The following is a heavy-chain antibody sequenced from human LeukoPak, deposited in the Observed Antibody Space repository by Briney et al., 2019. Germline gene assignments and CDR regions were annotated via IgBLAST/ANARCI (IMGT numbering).Heavy chain of an antibody. CDR2: INPNTGGT. CDR1: GYTFTGYY. J-gene: IGHJ4*02. Sequence: ASVNVSCKASGYTFTGYYIHWVRQAPGQGLEWMGWINPNTGGTNYAQRFQGRVTMTRDSSISTAYMELGGLTSDDTALYYCARDCCSSAYTWGYWGQGTLVTVSS. V-gene: IGHV1-2*02. D-gene: IGHD3-22*01. CDR3: ARDCCSSAYTWGY.